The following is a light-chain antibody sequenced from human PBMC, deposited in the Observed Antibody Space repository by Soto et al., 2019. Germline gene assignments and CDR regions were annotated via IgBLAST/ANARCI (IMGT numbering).Light chain of an antibody. Sequence: EVVLTQSPGTLSLSPGERATLSCRASRTVDGNYLAWYHQKPGQPPRLLIHSASTRAPGIPDRFSASGAGTDFTLTISRLEPEDLAVYYCQQYSASPRTFGQGTKVEIK. CDR2: SAS. CDR3: QQYSASPRT. CDR1: RTVDGNY. V-gene: IGKV3-20*01. J-gene: IGKJ1*01.